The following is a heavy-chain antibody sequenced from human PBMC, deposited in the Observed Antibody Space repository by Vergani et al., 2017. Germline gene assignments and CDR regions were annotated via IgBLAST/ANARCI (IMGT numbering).Heavy chain of an antibody. CDR1: GGSFSGYY. D-gene: IGHD2-21*01. J-gene: IGHJ3*01. Sequence: QVQLQQWGAGLLKPSETLSLTCAVYGGSFSGYYWSWIRQPPGKGLEWIGEINHSGSTNYKPSLKSRVTISVDTSKKQFSLKLTSVTAADTAVYYCARDGGEYDKDALDVWGQGTKVTVTS. V-gene: IGHV4-34*01. CDR3: ARDGGEYDKDALDV. CDR2: INHSGST.